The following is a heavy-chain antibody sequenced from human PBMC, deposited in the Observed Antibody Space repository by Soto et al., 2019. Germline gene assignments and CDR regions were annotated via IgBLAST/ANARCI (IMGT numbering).Heavy chain of an antibody. CDR3: ARDGQGYCSGGSCYSGYDY. Sequence: QVQLVQSGAEVKKPGSSVKVSCKASGGTFSSYTISWVRQAPGQGLEWMGRIIPILGIANYAQKFQGRVTITADKSTSTAYMELSSLRSEDTAVYYCARDGQGYCSGGSCYSGYDYWGQGTLVTVSS. D-gene: IGHD2-15*01. CDR1: GGTFSSYT. CDR2: IIPILGIA. J-gene: IGHJ4*02. V-gene: IGHV1-69*08.